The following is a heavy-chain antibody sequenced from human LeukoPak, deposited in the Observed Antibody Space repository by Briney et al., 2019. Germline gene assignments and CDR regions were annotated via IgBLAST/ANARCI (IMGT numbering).Heavy chain of an antibody. J-gene: IGHJ4*02. Sequence: ASVTVSCKASRYTFTAYYIHWVRQAPGQGLEWMGWINPNSGATNYAQKFQDRVTMTRDTSFSTAYMELSRLRSDDTALYYCARDQNYYDSTSYYGMDYWGQGTLDTVPS. V-gene: IGHV1-2*02. CDR1: RYTFTAYY. D-gene: IGHD3-22*01. CDR3: ARDQNYYDSTSYYGMDY. CDR2: INPNSGAT.